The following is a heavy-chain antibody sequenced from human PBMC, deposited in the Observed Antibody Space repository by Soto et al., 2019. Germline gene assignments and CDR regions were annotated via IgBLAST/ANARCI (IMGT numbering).Heavy chain of an antibody. CDR3: ARRSLDLVDSRYYYYGMDV. J-gene: IGHJ6*02. D-gene: IGHD2-8*02. V-gene: IGHV1-18*01. CDR1: GYTFTSYG. Sequence: QVQLVQSGAEVKKPGASVKVSCKASGYTFTSYGISWVRQAPGQGLEWMGWISAYNGNTNYAQKLQGRVTMTTDTSTSTAYMELRSLRSDDTAVYYCARRSLDLVDSRYYYYGMDVWGQGTTVTVSS. CDR2: ISAYNGNT.